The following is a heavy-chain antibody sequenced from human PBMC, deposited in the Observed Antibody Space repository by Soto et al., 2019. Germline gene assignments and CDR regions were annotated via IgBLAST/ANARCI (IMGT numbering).Heavy chain of an antibody. CDR2: IKQAGSEK. CDR1: GFTFSSYW. Sequence: EVQLVESGGGLVQPGGSLRLSCAASGFTFSSYWMSWVRQAPGKGREWVANIKQAGSEKYYVGSVKGRFTTSRDNAKNSLYLQMNSLRAEDTAVYYCARTYSSSWGFDYWGQGTLVTVSS. J-gene: IGHJ4*02. V-gene: IGHV3-7*01. D-gene: IGHD6-13*01. CDR3: ARTYSSSWGFDY.